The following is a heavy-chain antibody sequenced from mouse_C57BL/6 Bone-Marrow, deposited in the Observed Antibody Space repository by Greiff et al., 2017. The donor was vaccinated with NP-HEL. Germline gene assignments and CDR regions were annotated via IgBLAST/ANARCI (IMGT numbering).Heavy chain of an antibody. CDR3: TTTVVDAMDY. V-gene: IGHV1-5*01. CDR1: GYTFTSYW. J-gene: IGHJ4*01. CDR2: IYPGNSDT. D-gene: IGHD1-1*01. Sequence: VQLQQSGTVLARPGASVKMSCKTSGYTFTSYWMHWVKQRPGQGLEWIGAIYPGNSDTSYNQKFKGKAKLTAVTSASTAYMELSSLTNEDSAVYYCTTTVVDAMDYWGQGTSVTVSS.